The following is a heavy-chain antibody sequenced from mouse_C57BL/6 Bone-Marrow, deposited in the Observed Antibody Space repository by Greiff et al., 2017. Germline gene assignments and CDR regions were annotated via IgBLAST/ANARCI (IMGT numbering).Heavy chain of an antibody. D-gene: IGHD1-1*01. V-gene: IGHV1-81*01. CDR2: IYPRSGNY. Sequence: VQLQESGAELARPGASVKLSCKASGYTFTSYGISWVKQRTGQGLEWIGEIYPRSGNYSYNEKFKGKATLTADKSSSTAYRELRSLTSEDSAVYFCARGRYYYGSSYGWYFDVWGTGTTVTVSS. J-gene: IGHJ1*03. CDR3: ARGRYYYGSSYGWYFDV. CDR1: GYTFTSYG.